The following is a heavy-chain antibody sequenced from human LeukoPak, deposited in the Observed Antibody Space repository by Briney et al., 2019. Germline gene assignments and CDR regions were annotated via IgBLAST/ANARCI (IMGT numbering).Heavy chain of an antibody. D-gene: IGHD6-13*01. CDR2: IWYDGSNK. Sequence: GGSLRLSCAASGFTFSSYGMHWVRQAPGKGLEWVAVIWYDGSNKYYADSVKGRFTISRDNSKNMLYLQMNSLRAEDTAVYYCARAPVYSSSWYPYFDYWGQGTLVTVSS. CDR1: GFTFSSYG. CDR3: ARAPVYSSSWYPYFDY. V-gene: IGHV3-33*01. J-gene: IGHJ4*02.